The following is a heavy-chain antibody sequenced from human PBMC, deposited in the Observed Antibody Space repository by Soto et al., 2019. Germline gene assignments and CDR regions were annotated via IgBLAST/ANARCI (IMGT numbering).Heavy chain of an antibody. CDR2: ISSSSSYI. CDR1: GFTFSSYS. V-gene: IGHV3-21*01. Sequence: EVQLVESGGGLVKPGGSLRLSCAASGFTFSSYSMNWVRQAPGKGLEWVSSISSSSSYIYYADSVKGRFTISRDNAKNPLFLQINSLGAEDTAVYYCARGPAAMYDYWGKGTLFTVSS. J-gene: IGHJ4*02. CDR3: ARGPAAMYDY. D-gene: IGHD2-2*01.